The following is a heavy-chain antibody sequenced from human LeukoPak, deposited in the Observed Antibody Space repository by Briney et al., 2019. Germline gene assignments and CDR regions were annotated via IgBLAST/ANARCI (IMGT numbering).Heavy chain of an antibody. D-gene: IGHD3-22*01. CDR1: GGPISSNNYY. CDR2: IYYSGRT. CDR3: ARQSLYSDSSGSYYYFDQ. Sequence: PSETLSLTCTVSGGPISSNNYYGRWIRHPPGKGLEWIGSIYYSGRTYYNPSLKSRVTISVDTSKNQLSLKVRSVTAADTAVYYCARQSLYSDSSGSYYYFDQWAQGNLVTVSS. J-gene: IGHJ4*02. V-gene: IGHV4-39*01.